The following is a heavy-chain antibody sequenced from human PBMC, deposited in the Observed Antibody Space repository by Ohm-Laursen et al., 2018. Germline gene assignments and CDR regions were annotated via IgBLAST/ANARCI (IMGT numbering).Heavy chain of an antibody. CDR1: GFIFSSYG. D-gene: IGHD2-2*02. CDR3: AKERVPGAIISGGYYFDY. V-gene: IGHV3-30*18. CDR2: ISYDGSNK. J-gene: IGHJ4*02. Sequence: SLRLSCAASGFIFSSYGMHWVRQAPGKGLEWVAVISYDGSNKYYADSVKGRFTLSRDISKNTLYLQMDSLRAEDTAVYYCAKERVPGAIISGGYYFDYWGQGTLVTVSS.